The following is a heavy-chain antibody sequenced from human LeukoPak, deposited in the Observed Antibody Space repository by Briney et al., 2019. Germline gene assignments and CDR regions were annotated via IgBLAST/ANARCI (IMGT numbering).Heavy chain of an antibody. D-gene: IGHD2-15*01. CDR2: ISSSSSTI. V-gene: IGHV3-48*01. Sequence: PGGSLRLSCAASGFTFSSYSMNWVRQAPGKGLEWVSYISSSSSTIYYADSVKGRFTISRDNAKNSLYLQMNSLRAEDTAVYYCARAYCSGGSCYPFDYWGQGTLVTVSS. J-gene: IGHJ4*02. CDR1: GFTFSSYS. CDR3: ARAYCSGGSCYPFDY.